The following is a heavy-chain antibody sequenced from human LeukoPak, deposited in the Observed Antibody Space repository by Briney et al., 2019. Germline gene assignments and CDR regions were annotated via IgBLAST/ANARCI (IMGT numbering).Heavy chain of an antibody. CDR2: IYYSGST. Sequence: SETLSLTCAVSGGSIRSHDWSWIRQPPAKGLEYIGYIYYSGSTNYNPSLKSRVTISVDTSRNQFSLTMTSMTAADTAIYYCTRGGGSGYYFGIPRYYFDAWGQGVLVTVSS. V-gene: IGHV4-59*11. D-gene: IGHD3-22*01. J-gene: IGHJ4*02. CDR3: TRGGGSGYYFGIPRYYFDA. CDR1: GGSIRSHD.